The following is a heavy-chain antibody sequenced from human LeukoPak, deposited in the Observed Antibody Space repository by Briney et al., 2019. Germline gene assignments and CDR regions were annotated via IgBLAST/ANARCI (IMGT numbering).Heavy chain of an antibody. CDR1: GFTFIDYD. Sequence: GGSLRLPCAASGFTFIDYDMHWVRQVIGKGLEWVSAIGIRGDTHYSGSVKGRFTISRENAESSLYLQMNSLRAEDTAVYYCARGGIQVSGIDEFDYWGQGTLVTVSS. D-gene: IGHD6-19*01. J-gene: IGHJ4*02. CDR3: ARGGIQVSGIDEFDY. CDR2: IGIRGDT. V-gene: IGHV3-13*01.